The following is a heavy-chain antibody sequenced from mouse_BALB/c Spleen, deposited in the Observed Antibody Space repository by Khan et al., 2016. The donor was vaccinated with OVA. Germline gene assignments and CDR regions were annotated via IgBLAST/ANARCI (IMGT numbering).Heavy chain of an antibody. CDR2: INPGSGGT. Sequence: QVQLKESGAELVRPGTSVKVSCKASGYAFTNYLIEWIKQRPGQGLEWIGVINPGSGGTNYNEKFKGKATLTADKSSSTAYMQLSSLTSDDSAVYFCARKNKAYYCNYYTMDYWGQGTSVTVSS. J-gene: IGHJ4*01. CDR1: GYAFTNYL. V-gene: IGHV1-54*01. D-gene: IGHD2-10*01. CDR3: ARKNKAYYCNYYTMDY.